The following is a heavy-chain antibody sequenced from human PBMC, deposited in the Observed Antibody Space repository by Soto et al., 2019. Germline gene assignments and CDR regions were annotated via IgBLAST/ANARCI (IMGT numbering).Heavy chain of an antibody. CDR1: GFTFSAYW. CDR2: IKEDGSEK. CDR3: VRPYYSSSWFTFDR. J-gene: IGHJ4*02. V-gene: IGHV3-7*03. D-gene: IGHD6-13*01. Sequence: LRLSCAASGFTFSAYWMSWVRQAPGKGLEWVANIKEDGSEKYYVDSVKGRFTISRDNAKKTVYLQMSSLRVEDTALYYCVRPYYSSSWFTFDRWGQGTLVTVSS.